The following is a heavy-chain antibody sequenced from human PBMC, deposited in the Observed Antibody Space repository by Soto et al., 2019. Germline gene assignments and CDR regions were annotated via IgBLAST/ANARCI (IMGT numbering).Heavy chain of an antibody. CDR1: GFTFSSYW. CDR3: ARGLGVRGVIHFDY. CDR2: IKEDGSEK. D-gene: IGHD3-10*01. Sequence: GGSLRLSCAVSGFTFSSYWMSWVRQAPGKGLEWVANIKEDGSEKYYVDSVKGRFTISRDNAKNSLYLQMNSLRAEDTAVYYCARGLGVRGVIHFDYWGQGTLVTVSS. V-gene: IGHV3-7*03. J-gene: IGHJ4*02.